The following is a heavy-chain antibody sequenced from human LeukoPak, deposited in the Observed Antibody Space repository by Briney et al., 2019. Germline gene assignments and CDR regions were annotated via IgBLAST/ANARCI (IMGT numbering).Heavy chain of an antibody. D-gene: IGHD6-19*01. CDR2: INHSGST. CDR3: ASSGAVAGSFDY. V-gene: IGHV4-34*01. J-gene: IGHJ4*02. CDR1: GFTFSSYA. Sequence: GSLRLSCAASGFTFSSYAMSWVRQPPGKGLEWIGEINHSGSTNYNPSLKSRVTISVDTSKNQFSLKLSSVTAADTAVYYCASSGAVAGSFDYWGQGTLVTVSS.